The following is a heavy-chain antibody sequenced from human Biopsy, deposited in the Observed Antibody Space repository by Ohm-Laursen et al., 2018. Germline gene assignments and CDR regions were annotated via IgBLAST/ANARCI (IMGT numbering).Heavy chain of an antibody. CDR3: VRLNRRGNIIFFDY. CDR1: GGSITADF. J-gene: IGHJ4*02. Sequence: SETLSLTCTVSGGSITADFWTWIRQTPGERLGWIGYRFISGSPMYNPSLKSRVPISVDTTKSQFSLTLTSVTAADTAVYYCVRLNRRGNIIFFDYWGRGTLVTVSS. D-gene: IGHD3/OR15-3a*01. V-gene: IGHV4-4*09. CDR2: RFISGSP.